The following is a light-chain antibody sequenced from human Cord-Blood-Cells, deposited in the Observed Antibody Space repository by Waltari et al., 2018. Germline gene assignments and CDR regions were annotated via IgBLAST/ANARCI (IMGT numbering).Light chain of an antibody. CDR2: DAS. CDR1: QSFSNY. Sequence: EIVLTQSPATLSLSPGEGANLSCRASQSFSNYLAWYQQKPGQAPRLLIYDASNRATGIPARFSGRGSGTDFTLTISSLEPEDFAVYYCQQRSNWPRTFGQGTKVEIK. J-gene: IGKJ1*01. V-gene: IGKV3-11*01. CDR3: QQRSNWPRT.